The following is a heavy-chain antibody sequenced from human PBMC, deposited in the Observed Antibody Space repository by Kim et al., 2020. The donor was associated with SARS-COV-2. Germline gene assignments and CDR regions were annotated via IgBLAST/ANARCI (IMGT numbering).Heavy chain of an antibody. CDR1: GFTFSDHW. V-gene: IGHV3-7*01. Sequence: GGSLRLSCAASGFTFSDHWMTWVRQAPGKGLEWVANIKKDGGDKHYVDSVKGRFTVSRDNVKNSVYLQMNSPRADDTAVYYCARHTFYRFDFWGPGTLVTVSS. CDR3: ARHTFYRFDF. J-gene: IGHJ4*02. D-gene: IGHD3-16*01. CDR2: IKKDGGDK.